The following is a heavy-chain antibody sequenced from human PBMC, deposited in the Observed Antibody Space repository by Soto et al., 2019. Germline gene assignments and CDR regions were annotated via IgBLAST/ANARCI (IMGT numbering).Heavy chain of an antibody. J-gene: IGHJ4*02. Sequence: PSETLSLTCTVSGVSISGHYWNWIRQPPGKGLEWIGYIHSIGSTNYNPSLKNRVTMSVDTSNNEFSLKLSSVTAADTAVYYCARNYGYNSGWFPFDYWGQGTLVTVSS. CDR2: IHSIGST. CDR3: ARNYGYNSGWFPFDY. D-gene: IGHD6-19*01. V-gene: IGHV4-59*11. CDR1: GVSISGHY.